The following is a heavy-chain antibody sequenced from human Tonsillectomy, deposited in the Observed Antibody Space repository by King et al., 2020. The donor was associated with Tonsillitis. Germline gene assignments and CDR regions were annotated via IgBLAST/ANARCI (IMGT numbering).Heavy chain of an antibody. D-gene: IGHD3-16*01. CDR1: EYTFTNYW. V-gene: IGHV5-51*01. CDR3: ATLSRHTSYDGFDS. J-gene: IGHJ4*02. CDR2: IYPCDSDT. Sequence: QLVQSGAEVKKPGESLKISCKGSEYTFTNYWIGWVRQMSGKGLEWMGLIYPCDSDTKYSPSFQGQVTISAYKSISTAYLQWSSLTASDTAMYYCATLSRHTSYDGFDSWGQGTLVTVSS.